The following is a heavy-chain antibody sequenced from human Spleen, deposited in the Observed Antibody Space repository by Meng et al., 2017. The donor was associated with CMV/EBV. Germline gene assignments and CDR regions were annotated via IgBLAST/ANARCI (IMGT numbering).Heavy chain of an antibody. CDR3: ARGTMTTKKRLNWFDP. V-gene: IGHV4-59*01. CDR1: VGSSSAYC. CDR2: ISYSGTT. D-gene: IGHD3-22*01. Sequence: YVGSSSAYCWNWIRQPPGKGLEWVGYISYSGTTNYNPSLKSRVTISVDTSKNQFSLKLSSVTAADTAVYYCARGTMTTKKRLNWFDPWGQGTLVTVSS. J-gene: IGHJ5*02.